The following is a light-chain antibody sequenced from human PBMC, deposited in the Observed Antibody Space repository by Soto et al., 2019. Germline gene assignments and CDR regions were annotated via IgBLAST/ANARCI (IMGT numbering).Light chain of an antibody. V-gene: IGKV1-5*03. Sequence: DIQITQSPSTLSAYVGDRVTITFRASQSSSNWLAGDKQKPGKAPKLRLYKASTLQRGGPSRVSGSGSGKEVTLTISNLQTDDVATYYCQQYNSYPYTFGQGTKVDIK. CDR1: QSSSNW. CDR2: KAS. J-gene: IGKJ2*01. CDR3: QQYNSYPYT.